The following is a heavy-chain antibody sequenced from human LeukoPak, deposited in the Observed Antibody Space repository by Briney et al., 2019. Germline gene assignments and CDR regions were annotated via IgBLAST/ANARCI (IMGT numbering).Heavy chain of an antibody. J-gene: IGHJ3*02. CDR1: RFTVSSNY. CDR2: IYSGGST. Sequence: GGSLRLSCAASRFTVSSNYMSWVRQAPGKGLEWVSVIYSGGSTYYADSVRGRFTISRDNSKNALYLQMNSLRAEDTAVYYCARALMYYDILTGRDAFDIWGQGTMVTVSS. CDR3: ARALMYYDILTGRDAFDI. V-gene: IGHV3-53*01. D-gene: IGHD3-9*01.